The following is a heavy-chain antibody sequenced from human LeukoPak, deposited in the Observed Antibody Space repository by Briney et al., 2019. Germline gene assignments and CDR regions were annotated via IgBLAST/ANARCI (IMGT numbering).Heavy chain of an antibody. CDR2: INHSGST. J-gene: IGHJ3*02. D-gene: IGHD2-2*01. CDR1: VESFSGYY. CDR3: ARVIERGYCSSTSCFDAFDI. V-gene: IGHV4-34*01. Sequence: PSETLSLPCAVYVESFSGYYWSWIRQPPGKRLEWIGEINHSGSTTYNPSLKSRVTISVNTSKNQFSLKLSSVTDADTAVYYCARVIERGYCSSTSCFDAFDIWGQGTMVTVSS.